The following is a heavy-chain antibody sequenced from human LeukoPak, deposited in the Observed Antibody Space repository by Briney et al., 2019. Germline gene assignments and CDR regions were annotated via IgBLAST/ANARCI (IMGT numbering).Heavy chain of an antibody. CDR2: IYYSGST. V-gene: IGHV4-61*01. CDR3: ARDKSYYYGMDV. CDR1: GGSVSSGSYY. J-gene: IGHJ6*02. Sequence: SETLSLTCTVSGGSVSSGSYYWGWIRQPPGKGLEWIGYIYYSGSTNYNPSLKSRVTISVDTSKNQFSLKLSSVTAADTAVYYCARDKSYYYGMDVWGQGTTVTVSS.